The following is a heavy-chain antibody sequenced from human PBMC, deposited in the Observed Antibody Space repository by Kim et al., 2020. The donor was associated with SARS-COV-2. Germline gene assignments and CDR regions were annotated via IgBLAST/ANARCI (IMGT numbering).Heavy chain of an antibody. CDR1: GDGVSSNSAA. Sequence: SQTLSLTCAISGDGVSSNSAAWNWIRQSPSRGLEWLGRTYYRSKWYNDYAVSVKSRITINPDTSKNQFSLQLNSVTPEDTAVYYCASYDILTGPLDAFDIWGQGTMVTVSS. V-gene: IGHV6-1*01. CDR2: TYYRSKWYN. J-gene: IGHJ3*02. D-gene: IGHD3-9*01. CDR3: ASYDILTGPLDAFDI.